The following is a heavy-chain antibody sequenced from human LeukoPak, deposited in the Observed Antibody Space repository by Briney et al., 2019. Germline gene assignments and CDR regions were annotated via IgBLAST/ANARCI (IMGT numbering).Heavy chain of an antibody. Sequence: GGSLRLSCAASGFTFSSYGMHWVRQAPGKGLELVAFIRYDGSNKYYADSVKGRFTISRDNSKNTLYLQMNSLRAEDTAVYYCAKDVVVVVPAASDYFDYWGQGTLVTVSS. D-gene: IGHD2-2*01. CDR2: IRYDGSNK. J-gene: IGHJ4*02. CDR1: GFTFSSYG. V-gene: IGHV3-30*02. CDR3: AKDVVVVVPAASDYFDY.